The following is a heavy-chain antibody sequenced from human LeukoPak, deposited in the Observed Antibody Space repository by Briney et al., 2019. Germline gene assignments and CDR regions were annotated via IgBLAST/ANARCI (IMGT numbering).Heavy chain of an antibody. D-gene: IGHD5-24*01. CDR2: INHSGST. CDR1: GGSFSGYY. J-gene: IGHJ4*02. Sequence: KPSETLSLTCAVYGGSFSGYYWSWLRQPPGKGLEWIGEINHSGSTNYNPSLKSRVTISVDTSKNQFSLTLSSVTAADTAVYYCASNKRWLPAERWGQGTLVTVSS. V-gene: IGHV4-34*01. CDR3: ASNKRWLPAER.